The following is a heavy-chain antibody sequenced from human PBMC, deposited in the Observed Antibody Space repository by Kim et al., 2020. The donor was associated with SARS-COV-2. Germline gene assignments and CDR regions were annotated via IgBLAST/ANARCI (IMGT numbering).Heavy chain of an antibody. CDR3: ARGRYGSLITDFDY. V-gene: IGHV3-72*01. Sequence: AASVKGRFTFSRDDSKTSLYLQMNSLKTEDTAVYYCARGRYGSLITDFDYWGPGTLVPVSS. D-gene: IGHD3-10*01. J-gene: IGHJ4*02.